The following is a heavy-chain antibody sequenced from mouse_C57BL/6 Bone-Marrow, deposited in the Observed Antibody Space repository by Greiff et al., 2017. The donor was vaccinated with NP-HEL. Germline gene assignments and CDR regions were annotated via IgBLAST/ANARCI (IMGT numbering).Heavy chain of an antibody. CDR3: ARASDY. CDR1: GFTFSSYG. CDR2: ISSGGSYT. V-gene: IGHV5-6*01. J-gene: IGHJ2*01. Sequence: VQLQQSGGDLVKPGGSLKLSCAASGFTFSSYGMSWVRQTPDKRLEWVATISSGGSYTYYPDSVKGRFTISRDNAKNTLYLQMSSLKSEDTAMYYCARASDYWGQGTTLTVSS.